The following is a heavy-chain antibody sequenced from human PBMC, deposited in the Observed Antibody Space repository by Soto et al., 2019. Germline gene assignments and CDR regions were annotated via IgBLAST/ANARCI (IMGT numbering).Heavy chain of an antibody. CDR3: ARFITIFGVVTYYYGMDV. Sequence: GSLRLSCAASGFTVSSNYMSWVRQAPGKGLEWVSVIYSGGSTYYADSVKGRFTISRDNSKNTLYLQMNSLRAEDTAVYYCARFITIFGVVTYYYGMDVWGQGTTVTVSS. CDR2: IYSGGST. CDR1: GFTVSSNY. V-gene: IGHV3-53*01. J-gene: IGHJ6*02. D-gene: IGHD3-3*01.